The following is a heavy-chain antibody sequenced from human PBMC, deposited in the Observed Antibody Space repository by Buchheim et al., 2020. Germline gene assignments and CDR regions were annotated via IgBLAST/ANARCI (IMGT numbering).Heavy chain of an antibody. D-gene: IGHD1-26*01. CDR3: ASDVGTFVGASDY. J-gene: IGHJ4*02. Sequence: QVQLVQSGAEVKKPESSVRVSCKTSGGTFSDYYISWVRQAPGQGLEWMGGIIPNLGTTKYAQKFQGTATFTAARSTRTAYMELSSLKSEDTAVYYCASDVGTFVGASDYWGQGTL. V-gene: IGHV1-69*06. CDR2: IIPNLGTT. CDR1: GGTFSDYY.